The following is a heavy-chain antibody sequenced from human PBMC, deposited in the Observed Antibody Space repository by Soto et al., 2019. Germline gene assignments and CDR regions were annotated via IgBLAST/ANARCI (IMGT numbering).Heavy chain of an antibody. V-gene: IGHV1-69*02. J-gene: IGHJ4*02. CDR1: GGTFSSYT. CDR2: IIPILGIA. D-gene: IGHD3-10*01. CDR3: ARSSVRGVSITGGDY. Sequence: QVQLVQSGAEVKKPGSSVKVSCKASGGTFSSYTISWVRQAPGQGLEWMGRIIPILGIANYAQKFQGRVTITADKSTSTADMELSSLRSEVTAVYYCARSSVRGVSITGGDYWGQGTLVTVSS.